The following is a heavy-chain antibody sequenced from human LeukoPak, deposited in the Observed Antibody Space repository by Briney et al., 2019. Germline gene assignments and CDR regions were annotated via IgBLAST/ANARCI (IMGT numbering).Heavy chain of an antibody. CDR2: ISYDESNK. D-gene: IGHD3-22*01. Sequence: GGSLRLSCAASGFTFSSYGMHWVRQAPGKGLEWVAVISYDESNKYYADSVKGRFTISRDNSKNTLYLQMNSLRAEDTAVYYCAKEAVNYYDSSGYFDDAFDIWGQGTMVTVSS. CDR3: AKEAVNYYDSSGYFDDAFDI. V-gene: IGHV3-30*18. J-gene: IGHJ3*02. CDR1: GFTFSSYG.